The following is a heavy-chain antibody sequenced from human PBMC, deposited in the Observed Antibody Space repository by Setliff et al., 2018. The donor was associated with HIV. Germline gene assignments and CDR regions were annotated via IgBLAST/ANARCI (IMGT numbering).Heavy chain of an antibody. CDR1: GFTFSSYS. D-gene: IGHD6-19*01. CDR2: ISSSSSTI. Sequence: GGSLRLSCAASGFTFSSYSMNWVRQAPGKGLEWVSYISSSSSTIYYADSVKGRFTISRDNAKNSLYLQMNSLRAEDTAVYYCASEAVAARSGMDVWGQGTTVTVSS. V-gene: IGHV3-48*04. J-gene: IGHJ6*02. CDR3: ASEAVAARSGMDV.